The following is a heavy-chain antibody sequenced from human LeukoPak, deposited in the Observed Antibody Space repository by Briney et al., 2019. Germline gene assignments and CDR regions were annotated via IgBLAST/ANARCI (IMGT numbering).Heavy chain of an antibody. CDR3: AKSTVTVMRPYYFDY. D-gene: IGHD4-11*01. V-gene: IGHV3-30*04. Sequence: GGSLRLSCAASGFTFSSYAIHWVRQAPGKGLEWVAAISYDGGNKYYADSVKGRFTISRDNSKNTLYLQMNSLRAEDTAVYYCAKSTVTVMRPYYFDYWGQGTLVTVSS. CDR2: ISYDGGNK. J-gene: IGHJ4*02. CDR1: GFTFSSYA.